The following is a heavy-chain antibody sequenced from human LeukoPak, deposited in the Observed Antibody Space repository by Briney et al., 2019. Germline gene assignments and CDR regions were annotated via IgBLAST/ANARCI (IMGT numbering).Heavy chain of an antibody. J-gene: IGHJ5*02. Sequence: PGRSLRLSCAASGFTLSGYWMSWVSQAAGKGREWVANINTDGSQNYYVDSVKGRFTISRDNANNPMCLQLNSLRGEDTAVYYCARDSVQLYYDFWSGWGFLFDPWGQGTLVTVST. D-gene: IGHD3-3*01. V-gene: IGHV3-7*01. CDR2: INTDGSQN. CDR1: GFTLSGYW. CDR3: ARDSVQLYYDFWSGWGFLFDP.